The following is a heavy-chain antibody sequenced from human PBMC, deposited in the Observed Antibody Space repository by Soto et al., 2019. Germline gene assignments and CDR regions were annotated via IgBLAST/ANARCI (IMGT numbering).Heavy chain of an antibody. D-gene: IGHD5-18*01. Sequence: GESLKISCKGSGYSFTSYWIGWVRQMPGKGLEWMGIIYPGDSDTRYSPSFQGQVTISADKSISTAYLQWSSLKASDTAMYYCARHVDTAMGHYYYYGMDVWGQGTTVTVS. CDR3: ARHVDTAMGHYYYYGMDV. CDR2: IYPGDSDT. CDR1: GYSFTSYW. J-gene: IGHJ6*02. V-gene: IGHV5-51*01.